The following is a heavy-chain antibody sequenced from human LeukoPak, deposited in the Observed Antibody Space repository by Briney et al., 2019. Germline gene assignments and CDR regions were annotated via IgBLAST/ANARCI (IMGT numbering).Heavy chain of an antibody. CDR1: GGSFSGYY. J-gene: IGHJ4*02. V-gene: IGHV4-34*01. Sequence: KPSETLSLTCAIYGGSFSGYYWSWIREPPGKGLEWIREINHSGSTNYNPSLKSRVTISLDTSKKQFSLKLSSVTAVDTAVYYCARVQEVVVTPFDYWGQGTLVTVSS. CDR3: ARVQEVVVTPFDY. D-gene: IGHD3-22*01. CDR2: INHSGST.